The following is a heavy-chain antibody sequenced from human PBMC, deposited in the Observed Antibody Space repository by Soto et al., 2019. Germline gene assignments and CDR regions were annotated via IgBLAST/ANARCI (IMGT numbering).Heavy chain of an antibody. D-gene: IGHD2-2*01. CDR3: ASGRGYCSESSCSYFDYFQH. CDR2: ISNDGSNK. CDR1: GLTFNTYA. Sequence: QVQLVESGGGVGQPGTSLRLSCAASGLTFNTYAMNWIRLAPGRGLEWVAVISNDGSNKYYADSVKGRFTISRDNSKNTVYLQMNSLRGAETGVYYCASGRGYCSESSCSYFDYFQHWGQGALVIGFS. J-gene: IGHJ1*01. V-gene: IGHV3-30*03.